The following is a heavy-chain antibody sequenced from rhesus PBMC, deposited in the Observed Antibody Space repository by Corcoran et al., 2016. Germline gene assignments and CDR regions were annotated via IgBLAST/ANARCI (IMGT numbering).Heavy chain of an antibody. CDR3: TRLDRD. CDR1: GFPFGISG. J-gene: IGHJ4*01. D-gene: IGHD2-33*01. Sequence: EVQLVESGGGLVQPGGPLRLSCAAAGFPFGISGLRWVRQAPGKGLEWVSSISSASSYIYYADSVKGRFTISRDNAKNSLSLQMNSLRAEDTAVYYCTRLDRDWGQGVLVTVSS. V-gene: IGHV3S16*01. CDR2: ISSASSYI.